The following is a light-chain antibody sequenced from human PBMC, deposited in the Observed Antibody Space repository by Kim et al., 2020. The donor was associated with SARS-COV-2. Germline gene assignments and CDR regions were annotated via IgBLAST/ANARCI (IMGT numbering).Light chain of an antibody. CDR1: SNYVGNQG. Sequence: SPTATPTSTRHSNYVGNQGAAWLQQHQGHPPNLLSYRNNNRPSGISERLSASRSGNTASLTITGLQPEDEADYYCSAWDSSLSAWVFGEGTQLTVL. CDR3: SAWDSSLSAWV. V-gene: IGLV10-54*01. CDR2: RNN. J-gene: IGLJ3*02.